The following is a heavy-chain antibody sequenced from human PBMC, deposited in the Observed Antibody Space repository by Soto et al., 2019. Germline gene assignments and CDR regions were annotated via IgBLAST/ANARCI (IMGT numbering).Heavy chain of an antibody. J-gene: IGHJ6*02. Sequence: GSLRLSCAASGFTFSSYEMNWVRQAPGKGLEWVSYISSSGSTIYYADSVKGRFTISRDNAKNSLYLQMNSLRAEDTAVYYCARVWAGYYDSPLDVWGQGTTVTVSS. CDR2: ISSSGSTI. D-gene: IGHD3-22*01. CDR3: ARVWAGYYDSPLDV. V-gene: IGHV3-48*03. CDR1: GFTFSSYE.